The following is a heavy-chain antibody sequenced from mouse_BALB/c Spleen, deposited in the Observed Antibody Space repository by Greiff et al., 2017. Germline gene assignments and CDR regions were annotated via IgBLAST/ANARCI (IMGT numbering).Heavy chain of an antibody. D-gene: IGHD2-14*01. J-gene: IGHJ4*01. CDR3: ARGGYRYDVDYAMDY. CDR2: INPYNDGT. Sequence: EVQLQQSGPELVKPGASVKMSCKASGYTFTSYVMHWVKQKPGQGLEWIGYINPYNDGTKYNEKFKGKATLTSDKSSSTAYMELSSLTSEDSAVYYCARGGYRYDVDYAMDYWGQGTSVTVSS. V-gene: IGHV1-14*01. CDR1: GYTFTSYV.